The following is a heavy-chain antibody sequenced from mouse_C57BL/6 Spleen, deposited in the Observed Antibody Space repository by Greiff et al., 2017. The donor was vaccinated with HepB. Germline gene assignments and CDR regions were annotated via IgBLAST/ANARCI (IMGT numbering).Heavy chain of an antibody. J-gene: IGHJ1*03. CDR2: IDPTDSYT. D-gene: IGHD2-1*01. CDR3: ARDGNYRYFDV. Sequence: QVQLQQSGAELVMPGASVKLSCKASGYTFTSYWMHWVKQRPGQGLEWIGEIDPTDSYTNYNQKFKGKSTLTVDKSSSTAYMQLSSLTSEDSAVYYCARDGNYRYFDVWGKGTTVTVSS. CDR1: GYTFTSYW. V-gene: IGHV1-69*01.